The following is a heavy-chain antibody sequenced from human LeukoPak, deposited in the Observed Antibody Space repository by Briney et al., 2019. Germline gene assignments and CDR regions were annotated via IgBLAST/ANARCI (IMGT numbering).Heavy chain of an antibody. D-gene: IGHD4-11*01. CDR2: INHSGST. Sequence: SETLSLTCAVYGGSFSGYYWSWIRQPPGKGLEWIGEINHSGSTNYNPSLKSRVTISVDTSKNQFSLKLSSATAADTAVYYCAKASMTKDAFDIWGQGTMVTVSS. CDR3: AKASMTKDAFDI. CDR1: GGSFSGYY. V-gene: IGHV4-34*01. J-gene: IGHJ3*02.